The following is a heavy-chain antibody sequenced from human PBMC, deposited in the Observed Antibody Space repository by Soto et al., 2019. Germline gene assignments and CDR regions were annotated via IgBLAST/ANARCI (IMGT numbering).Heavy chain of an antibody. CDR2: IIPIFGTA. V-gene: IGHV1-69*01. CDR1: GGTFSSYA. Sequence: QVQLVQSGAEVKKPGSSVKVSCKASGGTFSSYAISWVRQAPGQGLEWMGGIIPIFGTANYAQKFQGRVTITADESTSTAYMELSSLRSEDTAVYDCALPLAYCGGDCYSDAFDIWGQGTMVTVSS. J-gene: IGHJ3*02. D-gene: IGHD2-21*02. CDR3: ALPLAYCGGDCYSDAFDI.